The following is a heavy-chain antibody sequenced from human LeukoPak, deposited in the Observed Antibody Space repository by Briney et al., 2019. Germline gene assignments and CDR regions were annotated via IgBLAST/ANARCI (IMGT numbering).Heavy chain of an antibody. J-gene: IGHJ4*02. CDR2: IYYSGST. V-gene: IGHV4-59*01. CDR3: ARVRVVTQDFDY. CDR1: GGSISSYY. D-gene: IGHD4-23*01. Sequence: SETLSLTCTVSGGSISSYYWSWIRQPPGKGLEWIGYIYYSGSTNYNPSHKSRVTISVDTSKNQFSLNLSSVIAADTAVYYCARVRVVTQDFDYWGQGTLVTVSP.